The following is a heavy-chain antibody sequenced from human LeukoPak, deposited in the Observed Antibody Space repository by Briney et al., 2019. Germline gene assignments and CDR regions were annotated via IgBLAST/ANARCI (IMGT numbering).Heavy chain of an antibody. J-gene: IGHJ5*02. CDR1: GGSFSGYY. Sequence: SETLSLTCAVYGGSFSGYYWSWIRQPPGKGLEWIGEINHSGSTNYNPSLKSRVTISVDTSKNQFSLKLSSVTAADTAVYHCASSTIFGVVANWFDPWGQGTLVTVSS. CDR2: INHSGST. V-gene: IGHV4-34*01. CDR3: ASSTIFGVVANWFDP. D-gene: IGHD3-3*01.